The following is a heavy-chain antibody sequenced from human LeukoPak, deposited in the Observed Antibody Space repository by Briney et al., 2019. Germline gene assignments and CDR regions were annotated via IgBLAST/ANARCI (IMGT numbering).Heavy chain of an antibody. CDR1: GGSISSYY. CDR3: ARDASTYYYDSRKNAFDI. J-gene: IGHJ3*02. Sequence: SETLSLTCTVSGGSISSYYWSWIRQPPGKGLEWIGYIYYSGSTNYNPSLKSRVTISVDTSKNQFSLKLSSVTAADTAVYYCARDASTYYYDSRKNAFDIWGQGTMVTVSS. CDR2: IYYSGST. D-gene: IGHD3-22*01. V-gene: IGHV4-59*01.